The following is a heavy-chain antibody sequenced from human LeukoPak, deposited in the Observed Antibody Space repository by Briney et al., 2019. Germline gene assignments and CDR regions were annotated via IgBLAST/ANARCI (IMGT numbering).Heavy chain of an antibody. CDR2: INHDGSEK. V-gene: IGHV3-7*01. CDR3: ARATSTDY. D-gene: IGHD4-11*01. CDR1: GFTFSGYW. Sequence: GGSLRLSCAASGFTFSGYWMTWVRQVPGKGLEWVANINHDGSEKYYVDSVKGRFTISRDNAKNSLYLQMNSLRAEDTALYHCARATSTDYWGHGTLVTVSS. J-gene: IGHJ4*01.